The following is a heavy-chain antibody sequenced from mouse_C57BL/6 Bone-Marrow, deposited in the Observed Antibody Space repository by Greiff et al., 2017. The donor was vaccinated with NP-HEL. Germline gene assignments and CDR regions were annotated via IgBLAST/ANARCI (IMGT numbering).Heavy chain of an antibody. Sequence: VQLQQSGAELVRPGASVKLSCKASGYTFTDYYINWVKQRPGQGLEWIARIYPGSGNTYYNEKFKGKATLTAEKSSSTAYMQLSSLTSEDSAVYFCARSDYYGSSSYYFDYWGQGTTLTVSS. CDR2: IYPGSGNT. D-gene: IGHD1-1*01. CDR1: GYTFTDYY. V-gene: IGHV1-76*01. J-gene: IGHJ2*01. CDR3: ARSDYYGSSSYYFDY.